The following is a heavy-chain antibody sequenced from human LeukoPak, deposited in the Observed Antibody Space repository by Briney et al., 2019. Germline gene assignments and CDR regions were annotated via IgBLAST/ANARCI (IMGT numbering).Heavy chain of an antibody. CDR2: ISAYNGNT. CDR1: GYTFTSYG. J-gene: IGHJ5*02. Sequence: ASVKVSCKASGYTFTSYGISWVRQAPEQGLEWMGWISAYNGNTNYAQKFQGRVTMTTDTSTSTAYMELRSLRSDDTAMYYCARLVEIVATIRSFSWFDPWGQGTLVTVSS. CDR3: ARLVEIVATIRSFSWFDP. V-gene: IGHV1-18*01. D-gene: IGHD5-12*01.